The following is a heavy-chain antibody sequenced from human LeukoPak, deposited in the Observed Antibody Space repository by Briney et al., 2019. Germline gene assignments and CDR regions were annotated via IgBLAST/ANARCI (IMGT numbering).Heavy chain of an antibody. J-gene: IGHJ5*02. CDR1: GFTFINAW. CDR2: IKSKYDGETT. Sequence: GGSLRLSCAASGFTFINAWMSWVRQAPGKGLEWVGRIKSKYDGETTDYAAPVKGRFTISRDDLDKMMYLQMDSLKTEDTAIYYCTTDWGLPNCGGDCYLPWGQGTLVTVSS. CDR3: TTDWGLPNCGGDCYLP. D-gene: IGHD2-21*02. V-gene: IGHV3-15*01.